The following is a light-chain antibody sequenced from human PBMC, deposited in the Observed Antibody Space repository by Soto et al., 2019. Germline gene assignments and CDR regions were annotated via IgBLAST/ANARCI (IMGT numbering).Light chain of an antibody. Sequence: QPVLTQPPSASASPGASVTLTCTLSSGYSNYKVDWYQQRPGKGPRFVMRVGTGGIVGSKGDGIPDRFSVLGSGLNRYLIIKNIQEEDESDYHCGAVHGSGSNFVYVFGTGTKLTVL. CDR2: VGTGGIVG. J-gene: IGLJ1*01. CDR1: SGYSNYK. V-gene: IGLV9-49*01. CDR3: GAVHGSGSNFVYV.